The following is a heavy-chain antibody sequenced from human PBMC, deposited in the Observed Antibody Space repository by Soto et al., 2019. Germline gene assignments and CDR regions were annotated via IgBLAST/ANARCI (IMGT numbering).Heavy chain of an antibody. V-gene: IGHV1-69*02. Sequence: QVQLVQSGAEVKKPGSSVKVSCNASGGTFSSYTISWVRQAPGQGLEWMGRIIPILGIANYAQKFQGRVTITADKSTSTAYMELSSLRSEDTAVYYCARGAAAGTGCWGQGTLVTVSS. CDR1: GGTFSSYT. D-gene: IGHD6-13*01. J-gene: IGHJ4*02. CDR3: ARGAAAGTGC. CDR2: IIPILGIA.